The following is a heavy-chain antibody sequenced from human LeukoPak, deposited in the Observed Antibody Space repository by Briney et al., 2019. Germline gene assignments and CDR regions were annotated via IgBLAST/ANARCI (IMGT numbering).Heavy chain of an antibody. CDR2: ISGSGSST. CDR3: AKDLYPLMVRGVPFDY. Sequence: GGSLRLSCAASEFIFSSYAMSWVRQAPGKGLQWVSAISGSGSSTYYADSVRGRFTISRDNSKNTLFLQMNSLRAEDTAVYYCAKDLYPLMVRGVPFDYWGQGTLVTVSS. CDR1: EFIFSSYA. D-gene: IGHD3-10*01. V-gene: IGHV3-23*01. J-gene: IGHJ4*02.